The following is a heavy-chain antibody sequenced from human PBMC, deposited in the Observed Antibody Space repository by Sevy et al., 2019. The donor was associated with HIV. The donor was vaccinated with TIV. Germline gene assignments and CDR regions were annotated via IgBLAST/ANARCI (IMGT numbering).Heavy chain of an antibody. V-gene: IGHV3-23*01. CDR1: GFTFSDYA. J-gene: IGHJ4*02. CDR3: AKDLYSSVWPWAFDY. CDR2: ISSRGDGT. D-gene: IGHD4-4*01. Sequence: GGSLRLSCVASGFTFSDYAMSWVRQAPGKGLEWDAGISSRGDGTYYADSVKGRFTISRDNLKNTLYLQMNSLRAEDTATYYCAKDLYSSVWPWAFDYWGQGTPVTVSS.